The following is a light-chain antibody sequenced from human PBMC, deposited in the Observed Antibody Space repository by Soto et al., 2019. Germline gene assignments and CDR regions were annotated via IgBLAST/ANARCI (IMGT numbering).Light chain of an antibody. CDR3: QQYNSYSGT. J-gene: IGKJ1*01. CDR2: DAS. Sequence: DIQMTQSPSSLSASVGDRFTITCQASQDISNYLNWYQQKPGKAPNLLIFDASSLESGVPSRFSGSGSGTEFTLTISSLQPDDFATHYCQQYNSYSGTFGQGTKVDIK. V-gene: IGKV1-5*01. CDR1: QDISNY.